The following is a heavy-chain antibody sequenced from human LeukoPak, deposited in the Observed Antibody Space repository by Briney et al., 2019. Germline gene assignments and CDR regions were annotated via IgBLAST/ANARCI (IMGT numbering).Heavy chain of an antibody. V-gene: IGHV4-39*07. J-gene: IGHJ4*02. CDR1: GGSIGSSSYY. CDR2: IYYSGST. CDR3: ARTDPGAYFDY. Sequence: SETLSLTCTVSGGSIGSSSYYWGGIRQPPGKGLEWIGSIYYSGSTYYNPSLKSRVTISVDTSKNQFSLKLSSVTAADTAVYYCARTDPGAYFDYWGQGTLVTVSS. D-gene: IGHD3-10*01.